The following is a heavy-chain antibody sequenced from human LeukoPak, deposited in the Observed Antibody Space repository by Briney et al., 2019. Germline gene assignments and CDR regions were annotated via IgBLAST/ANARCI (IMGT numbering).Heavy chain of an antibody. CDR3: ASESGYGFNY. CDR1: GGSISSYY. CDR2: IFYRGST. Sequence: SETLSLTCTVSGGSISSYYWSWMRQPPGKGLGRIGYIFYRGSTNYNPSLKSRVTISVDTPRNQFSLRLSSVTAADTAVYYCASESGYGFNYWGQGTLVTVSS. D-gene: IGHD5-12*01. V-gene: IGHV4-59*08. J-gene: IGHJ4*02.